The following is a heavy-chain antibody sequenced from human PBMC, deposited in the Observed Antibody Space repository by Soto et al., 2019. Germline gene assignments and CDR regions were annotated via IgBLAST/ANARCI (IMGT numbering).Heavy chain of an antibody. V-gene: IGHV1-58*01. CDR3: AADRYYDSSGLYGMDV. J-gene: IGHJ6*02. CDR2: IVVGSGNT. Sequence: SVKVSCKASGYTFTSSAVQWVRQARGQSLEWIGWIVVGSGNTNYAQKFQERVTITRDMSTSTAYMELSSLRSEDTAVYYCAADRYYDSSGLYGMDVWGQGTTVTVSS. CDR1: GYTFTSSA. D-gene: IGHD3-22*01.